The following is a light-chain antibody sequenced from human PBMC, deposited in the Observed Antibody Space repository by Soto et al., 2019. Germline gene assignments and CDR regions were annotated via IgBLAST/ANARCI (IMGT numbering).Light chain of an antibody. V-gene: IGKV3-20*01. Sequence: EIVLTQSPGTLSLSPGERATLSCRAIRSVINNYLSWYQQKPGQAPRLLIYGASNRATGIPDRFIGSGSGTDFTLTIIRLEPEDFAVYYCQQYNNWPPWTFGQGTKVDIK. CDR3: QQYNNWPPWT. CDR1: RSVINNY. CDR2: GAS. J-gene: IGKJ1*01.